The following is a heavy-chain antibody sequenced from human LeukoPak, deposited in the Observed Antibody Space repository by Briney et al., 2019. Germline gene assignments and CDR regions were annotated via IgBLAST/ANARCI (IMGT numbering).Heavy chain of an antibody. J-gene: IGHJ6*03. V-gene: IGHV1-69*13. CDR3: ARTFVYGSGSSAYYYYMDV. CDR2: IIPIFGTA. Sequence: SVKVSFKASGGTFSSYALSWVRQAPGQGLEWMGGIIPIFGTANYAQKFQGRVTDTADESTSTAYMELSSLRSEDTAVYYCARTFVYGSGSSAYYYYMDVWGKGTTVTVSS. D-gene: IGHD3-10*01. CDR1: GGTFSSYA.